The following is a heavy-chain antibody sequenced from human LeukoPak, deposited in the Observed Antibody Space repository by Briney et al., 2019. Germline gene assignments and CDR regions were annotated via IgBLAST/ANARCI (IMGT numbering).Heavy chain of an antibody. CDR1: GFTFSSYE. CDR3: ARGTVPRGY. D-gene: IGHD1/OR15-1a*01. CDR2: ISSSGSTI. Sequence: GGSLRLSCAPSGFTFSSYEMNWVRQAPGKGLEWVSYISSSGSTIYYADSVKGRFTISRDNAKISLYLQMISLRAEDTAVYYCARGTVPRGYWGQGTLVTVSS. J-gene: IGHJ4*02. V-gene: IGHV3-48*03.